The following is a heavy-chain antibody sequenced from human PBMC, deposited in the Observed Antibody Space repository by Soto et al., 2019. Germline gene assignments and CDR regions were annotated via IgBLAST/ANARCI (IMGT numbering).Heavy chain of an antibody. CDR3: ARGTIVVVPAAMGYFDY. CDR1: GYTFTSYA. D-gene: IGHD2-2*01. V-gene: IGHV1-3*01. Sequence: ASVKVSCKASGYTFTSYAMHWVRQAPGQRLEWMGWINAGNGSTSYAQKFQGRVTMTRDTSTSTVYMELSSLRSEDTAVYYCARGTIVVVPAAMGYFDYWGQGTLVTVSS. CDR2: INAGNGST. J-gene: IGHJ4*02.